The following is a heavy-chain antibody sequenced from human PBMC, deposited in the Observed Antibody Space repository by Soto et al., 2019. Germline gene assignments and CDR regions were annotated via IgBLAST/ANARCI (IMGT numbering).Heavy chain of an antibody. J-gene: IGHJ6*02. CDR1: GYTFTSYD. CDR3: ARGDVVVVAATLSSSRYYYYGMDV. V-gene: IGHV1-8*01. Sequence: KASFTASGYTFTSYDMNWVRQATGHGLEWMGWMNPNSGNTGYAQKFQGRVTMTRNTSISTAYMELSSLRSEDTAVYYCARGDVVVVAATLSSSRYYYYGMDVWGQGTTVTVSS. D-gene: IGHD2-15*01. CDR2: MNPNSGNT.